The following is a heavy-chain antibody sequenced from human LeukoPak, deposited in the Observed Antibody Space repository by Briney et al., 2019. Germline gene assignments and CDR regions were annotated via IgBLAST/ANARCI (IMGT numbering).Heavy chain of an antibody. D-gene: IGHD2-2*01. CDR2: IYYSGST. Sequence: PSETLSLTCAVYGGSFSGYYWSWIRQPPGKGLEWIGYIYYSGSTNYNPSFKSRVTISVDTSKNQFSLKLSSVTAADTAVYYCARQLGYCSSTSCYADKVDYWGQGTLVTVSS. CDR3: ARQLGYCSSTSCYADKVDY. V-gene: IGHV4-59*08. CDR1: GGSFSGYY. J-gene: IGHJ4*02.